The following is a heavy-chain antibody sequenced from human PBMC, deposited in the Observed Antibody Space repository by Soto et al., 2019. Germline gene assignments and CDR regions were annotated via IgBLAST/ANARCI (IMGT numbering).Heavy chain of an antibody. CDR1: GYTFPGYY. CDR2: INPNSGGT. CDR3: ARDWNGCSGGSCYSSHYYYGMDV. J-gene: IGHJ6*02. D-gene: IGHD2-15*01. V-gene: IGHV1-2*04. Sequence: ASVKVSCKASGYTFPGYYMHWVRQAPGQGLEWMGWINPNSGGTNYAQKFQGWVTMTRDTSISTAYMELSRLRSDDTAVYYCARDWNGCSGGSCYSSHYYYGMDVWGQGTTVTVSS.